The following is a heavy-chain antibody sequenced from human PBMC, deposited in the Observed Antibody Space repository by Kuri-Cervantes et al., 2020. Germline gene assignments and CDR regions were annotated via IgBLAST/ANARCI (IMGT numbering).Heavy chain of an antibody. CDR3: ARGYPYYDILTGYYTGYYMDV. J-gene: IGHJ6*03. D-gene: IGHD3-9*01. CDR2: INHSGST. V-gene: IGHV4-34*01. CDR1: GGSFSGYY. Sequence: GSLRLSCAVYGGSFSGYYWSWIRQPPGKGLEWIGEINHSGSTNYNPSLKSRVTISVDTSKNQFSLKLSSVTAADTAVYYCARGYPYYDILTGYYTGYYMDVWGKGTTVTVSS.